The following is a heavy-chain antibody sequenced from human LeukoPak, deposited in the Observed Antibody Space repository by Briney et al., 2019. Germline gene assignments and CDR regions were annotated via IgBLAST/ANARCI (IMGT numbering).Heavy chain of an antibody. CDR3: ARARYETRIWPKSRYDYYHYMDV. D-gene: IGHD3-3*01. J-gene: IGHJ6*03. CDR1: GYSFTNHD. V-gene: IGHV1-3*03. Sequence: ASVKVSCKASGYSFTNHDIHWVRQAPGQRLEWMGCINPDNGNTKYSQEFQDRVTITRDTSASTAYMELSSLRSEDMAVYYCARARYETRIWPKSRYDYYHYMDVWGKGTTVTVSS. CDR2: INPDNGNT.